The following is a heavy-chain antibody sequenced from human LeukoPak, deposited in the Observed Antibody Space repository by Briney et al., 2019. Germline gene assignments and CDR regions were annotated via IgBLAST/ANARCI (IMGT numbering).Heavy chain of an antibody. V-gene: IGHV1-24*01. Sequence: ASVTVSCKISGYTLTELSMHWVRQAPGKGLEWMGGFDPEDGETIYAQKFQGRVTMTEVTSTDTAYMELSSLRSEDTAVHYCATDSGVAATPTFDDWGQGTLVTVPS. CDR3: ATDSGVAATPTFDD. D-gene: IGHD2-15*01. J-gene: IGHJ4*02. CDR2: FDPEDGET. CDR1: GYTLTELS.